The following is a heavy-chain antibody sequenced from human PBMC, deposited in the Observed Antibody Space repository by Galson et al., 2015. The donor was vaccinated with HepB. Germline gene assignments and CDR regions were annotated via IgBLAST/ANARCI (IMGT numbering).Heavy chain of an antibody. J-gene: IGHJ4*02. CDR2: ISAYGGNT. CDR1: GYTFTSNG. V-gene: IGHV1-18*04. D-gene: IGHD4/OR15-4a*01. Sequence: SVKVSCKASGYTFTSNGISWVRQTPRQGLEWLGWISAYGGNTKYAQKYQGRITLTRDTSTSTAYVELRSLTSYDTAVYYCARDRDYRFDYWGQGTLVTVSS. CDR3: ARDRDYRFDY.